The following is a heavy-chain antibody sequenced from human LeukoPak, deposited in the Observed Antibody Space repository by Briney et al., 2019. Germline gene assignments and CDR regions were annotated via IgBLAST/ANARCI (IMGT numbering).Heavy chain of an antibody. CDR3: ARHQPLNTAMVRLSYYYGMDV. V-gene: IGHV4-59*08. J-gene: IGHJ6*02. D-gene: IGHD5-18*01. CDR2: IHYSGST. CDR1: GGSISDYY. Sequence: SETLSLTCTVSGGSISDYYWSWIRQPPGKGLEWIGYIHYSGSTNYNPFLKSRVTMSVDTSKNQFSLKLSSVTAADTAVYYCARHQPLNTAMVRLSYYYGMDVWGQGTTVTVSS.